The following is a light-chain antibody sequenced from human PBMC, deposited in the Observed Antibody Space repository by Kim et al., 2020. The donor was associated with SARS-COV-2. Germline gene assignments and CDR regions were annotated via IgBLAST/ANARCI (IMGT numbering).Light chain of an antibody. V-gene: IGKV1-33*01. Sequence: PSPLSASVGDRVTITSQANQDIRNTLNWYQQEQRKAPKLLICDASILESGVSPRFSGSGSGTFFSLTILNLRPEDSATYFCQQRQTFGQGTKLEI. J-gene: IGKJ2*01. CDR2: DAS. CDR3: QQRQT. CDR1: QDIRNT.